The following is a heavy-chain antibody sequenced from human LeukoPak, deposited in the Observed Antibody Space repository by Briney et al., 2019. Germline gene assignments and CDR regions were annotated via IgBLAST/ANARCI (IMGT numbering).Heavy chain of an antibody. CDR3: AANWNDVRSDAFDI. J-gene: IGHJ3*02. V-gene: IGHV3-21*01. CDR2: ISSSSSYM. D-gene: IGHD1-1*01. CDR1: GFTFSSYS. Sequence: GGSLRLSCAASGFTFSSYSMNWVRQAPGKGLEWVSSISSSSSYMYYADSVKGRFTISRDNAKNSLYLQMNSLRAEDTAVYYCAANWNDVRSDAFDIWGQGTMVTVSS.